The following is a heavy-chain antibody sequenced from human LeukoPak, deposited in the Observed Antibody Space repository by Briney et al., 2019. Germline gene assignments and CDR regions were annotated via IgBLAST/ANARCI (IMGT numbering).Heavy chain of an antibody. CDR3: ASSPYYDFWTGLVY. D-gene: IGHD3-3*01. CDR1: GFTFSSYW. J-gene: IGHJ4*02. Sequence: GGSLRLSCAASGFTFSSYWMSWVRQAPGKGLEWVANIKQDGSEKYYVDSVKGRFTISRDNAKNSLYLQMNSLRAEDTAVYYCASSPYYDFWTGLVYWGQGTLVTVSS. V-gene: IGHV3-7*01. CDR2: IKQDGSEK.